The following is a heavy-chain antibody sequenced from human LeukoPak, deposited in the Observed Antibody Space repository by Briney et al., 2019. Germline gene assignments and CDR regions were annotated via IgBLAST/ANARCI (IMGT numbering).Heavy chain of an antibody. D-gene: IGHD4-17*01. J-gene: IGHJ2*01. CDR2: IYHSGNT. CDR3: ARPKYGDAAYFAL. Sequence: SETLSLTCAVSGYSISSGYYWGWIRQPPGKGLEWIGSIYHSGNTYYNPSLKSRVTISVDTSKSQCFLKVTSVTAADAAVYYCARPKYGDAAYFALWGRGALVTVSS. V-gene: IGHV4-38-2*01. CDR1: GYSISSGYY.